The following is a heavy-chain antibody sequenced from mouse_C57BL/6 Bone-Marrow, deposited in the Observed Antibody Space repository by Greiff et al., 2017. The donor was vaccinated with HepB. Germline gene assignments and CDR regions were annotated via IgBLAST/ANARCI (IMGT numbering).Heavy chain of an antibody. D-gene: IGHD2-4*01. CDR3: VRQGGYYDYDGFAY. J-gene: IGHJ3*01. CDR1: GFSFNTYA. Sequence: EVQLQESGGGLVQPKGSLKLSCAASGFSFNTYAMNWVRQAPGKGLEWVARIRSKSNNYATYYADSVKDRFTISRDDSESMLYLQMNNLKTEDTAMYYSVRQGGYYDYDGFAYWGQGTLVTVSA. V-gene: IGHV10-1*01. CDR2: IRSKSNNYAT.